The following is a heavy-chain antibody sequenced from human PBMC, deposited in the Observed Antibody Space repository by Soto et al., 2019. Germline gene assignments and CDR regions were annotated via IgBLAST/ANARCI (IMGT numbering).Heavy chain of an antibody. Sequence: PSETLSLTCTVSGGSISSSSYYWAWIRQPPGKGLEWIGSIYYSGSTYYNPSLKSRVTMSVDTSKNQFSLKLSSVTAADTAVYYCERHQWELLDYWGQGTLVTVS. CDR2: IYYSGST. J-gene: IGHJ4*02. CDR1: GGSISSSSYY. D-gene: IGHD1-26*01. CDR3: ERHQWELLDY. V-gene: IGHV4-39*01.